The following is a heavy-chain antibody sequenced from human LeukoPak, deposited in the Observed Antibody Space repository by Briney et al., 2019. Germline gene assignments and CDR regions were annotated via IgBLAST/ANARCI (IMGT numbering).Heavy chain of an antibody. CDR2: INPSGGST. Sequence: ASVKVSCKASGYTLTSYYMHWVRQAPGQGLEWMGIINPSGGSTSYAQKFQGRVTMTRDMSTSTVYMELSSLRSEDTAVYYCARGGYSNYYMDVWGKGTTVTVSS. V-gene: IGHV1-46*01. CDR1: GYTLTSYY. D-gene: IGHD4-11*01. CDR3: ARGGYSNYYMDV. J-gene: IGHJ6*03.